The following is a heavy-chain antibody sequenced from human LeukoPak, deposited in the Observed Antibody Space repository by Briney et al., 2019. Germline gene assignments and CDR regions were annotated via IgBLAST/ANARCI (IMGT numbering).Heavy chain of an antibody. Sequence: PSETLSLTCTVSGDSISSGDYYWNWIRQPAGKRLEWIGRISTSGTPNYNPSFRGRLTISIDTSKNLFSLNLRSVTAAETGIYYCARGPYWGQGTLVTVSS. CDR1: GDSISSGDYY. CDR2: ISTSGTP. CDR3: ARGPY. J-gene: IGHJ4*02. V-gene: IGHV4-61*02.